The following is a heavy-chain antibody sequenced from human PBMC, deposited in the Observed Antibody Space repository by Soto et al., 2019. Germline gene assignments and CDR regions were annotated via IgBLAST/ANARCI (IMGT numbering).Heavy chain of an antibody. J-gene: IGHJ5*02. CDR1: GFTFSSYA. D-gene: IGHD6-13*01. CDR2: ISGSGGST. Sequence: GGSLRLSCAASGFTFSSYAMSWVRQAPGKGLEWVSAISGSGGSTYYADSVKGRFTISRDNSKNTLYLQMNSLRAEDTAVYYCAKVVRGIAAAGKGGWFDPWGQGTLVTVSS. V-gene: IGHV3-23*01. CDR3: AKVVRGIAAAGKGGWFDP.